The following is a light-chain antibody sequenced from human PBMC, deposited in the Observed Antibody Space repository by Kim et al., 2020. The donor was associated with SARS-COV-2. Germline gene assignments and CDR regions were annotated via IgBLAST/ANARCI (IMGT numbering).Light chain of an antibody. CDR2: AAS. CDR1: QSISSY. CDR3: QQRSNWYT. V-gene: IGKV3-11*01. J-gene: IGKJ2*01. Sequence: LSFHPGARATPSCRTRQSISSYSAWYQQQPGQAPRPIIYAASIRATGIPAWLSGSGSGTDFTLTISSLEPEDFAVYYCQQRSNWYTFGQGTKLEI.